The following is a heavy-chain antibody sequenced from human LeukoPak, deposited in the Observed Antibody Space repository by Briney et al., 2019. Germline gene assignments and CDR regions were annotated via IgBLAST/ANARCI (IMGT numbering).Heavy chain of an antibody. CDR3: AKDLLIRGLNTTFDY. D-gene: IGHD3-10*01. CDR2: IGWNSGSI. J-gene: IGHJ4*02. CDR1: GFTFDDYA. Sequence: GGSLRLSCVASGFTFDDYAMHWVRQAPGKGLEWVSGIGWNSGSIGYADSVKGRFTISRDNAKNSLYLQMNSLIPEDTAFYYCAKDLLIRGLNTTFDYWGQGTLVTVSS. V-gene: IGHV3-9*01.